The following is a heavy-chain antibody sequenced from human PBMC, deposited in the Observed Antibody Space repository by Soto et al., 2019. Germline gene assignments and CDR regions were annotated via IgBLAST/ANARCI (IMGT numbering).Heavy chain of an antibody. CDR3: ATVSQDIVLMVYATYFDY. Sequence: GASVKVSCKVSGYTLTELSMHWVRQAPGKGLEWMGGFDPEDGETIYAQKFQGRVTMTGDTSTDTAYMELSSLRSEDTAVYYCATVSQDIVLMVYATYFDYWGQGTLVTVSS. D-gene: IGHD2-8*01. CDR1: GYTLTELS. CDR2: FDPEDGET. J-gene: IGHJ4*02. V-gene: IGHV1-24*01.